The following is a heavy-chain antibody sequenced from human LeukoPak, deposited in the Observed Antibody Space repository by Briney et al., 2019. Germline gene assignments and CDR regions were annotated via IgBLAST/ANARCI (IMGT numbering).Heavy chain of an antibody. CDR3: ARVDAWFGELFSWYLDL. CDR1: GGSISSYY. J-gene: IGHJ2*01. V-gene: IGHV4-59*01. CDR2: IYYSGST. Sequence: PSETLSLTCTVSGGSISSYYWSWIRQSPGKGLEWIGYIYYSGSTNYNPSLKSRVTISVDTSKNQFSLKLSSVTAADTAVYYCARVDAWFGELFSWYLDLWGRGTLVTVSS. D-gene: IGHD3-10*01.